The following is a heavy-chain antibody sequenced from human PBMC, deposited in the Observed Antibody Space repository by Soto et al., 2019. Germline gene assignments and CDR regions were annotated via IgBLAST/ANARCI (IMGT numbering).Heavy chain of an antibody. CDR2: IIPIFGTA. J-gene: IGHJ6*02. Sequence: AASVKVSCKASGCTFSSYAISWVRQAPGQGLEWMGGIIPIFGTANYAQKFQGRVTITADESTSTAYMELSSLRSEDTAVYYCASEAYRGGIHPYYGMDVWGQGTTVTVSS. CDR3: ASEAYRGGIHPYYGMDV. V-gene: IGHV1-69*13. CDR1: GCTFSSYA. D-gene: IGHD1-26*01.